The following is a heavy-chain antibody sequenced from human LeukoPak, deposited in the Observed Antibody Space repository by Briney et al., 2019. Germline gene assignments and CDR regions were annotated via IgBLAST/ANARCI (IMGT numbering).Heavy chain of an antibody. D-gene: IGHD3-10*01. CDR2: ISYDGSNK. V-gene: IGHV3-30*01. J-gene: IGHJ4*02. Sequence: PGGSLRLSCVASGFTFSSYAMHWVRQAPGKGLEWVAVISYDGSNKYYADSVKGRFTIYRDNSKNTLYLQMNSLRAEDTAVYYCARARYGGGSGSYYFYYWGQGTLVTASS. CDR1: GFTFSSYA. CDR3: ARARYGGGSGSYYFYY.